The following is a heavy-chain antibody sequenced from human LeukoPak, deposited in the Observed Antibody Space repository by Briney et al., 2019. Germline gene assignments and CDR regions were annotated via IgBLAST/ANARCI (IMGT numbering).Heavy chain of an antibody. CDR1: DGSISSSSYY. J-gene: IGHJ3*02. CDR3: ANYCSSSSCHIRRAFDI. D-gene: IGHD2-2*02. CDR2: IYYSGST. Sequence: SETLSLTCTVSDGSISSSSYYWGWIRQPPGKGLEWIGTIYYSGSTYNSPSLKSRVAISVDTSKNQFSLKLSSVTAADTAVYYCANYCSSSSCHIRRAFDIWGQGTMVTVSS. V-gene: IGHV4-39*01.